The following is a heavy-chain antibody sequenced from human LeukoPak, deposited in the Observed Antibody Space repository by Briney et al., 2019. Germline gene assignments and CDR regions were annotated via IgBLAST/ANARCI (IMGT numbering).Heavy chain of an antibody. CDR3: AKPSSSGWSPDY. J-gene: IGHJ4*02. CDR1: GYSISSGYY. D-gene: IGHD6-19*01. CDR2: IYYSGST. V-gene: IGHV4-38-2*02. Sequence: PSETLSLTCTVSGYSISSGYYWGWIRQPPGKGLEWIGSIYYSGSTYYNPSLKSRVTISVDTSKNQFSLKLSSVTAADTAVYYCAKPSSSGWSPDYWGQGTLVTVSS.